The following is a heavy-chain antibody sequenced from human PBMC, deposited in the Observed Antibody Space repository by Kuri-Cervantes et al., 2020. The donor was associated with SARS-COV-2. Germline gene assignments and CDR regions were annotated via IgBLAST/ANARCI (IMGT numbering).Heavy chain of an antibody. CDR2: IYHSGSA. V-gene: IGHV4-38-2*02. Sequence: SETLTLTCIVSGDSITNHFWSWIRQPPGKGLEWIGSIYHSGSAYYNPSLKSRVTISVDTSKNQFSLKLSSVTAADTAVYYCARPAGGRVPAAGGYFDLWGRGTLVTVSS. J-gene: IGHJ2*01. D-gene: IGHD2-2*01. CDR1: GDSITNHF. CDR3: ARPAGGRVPAAGGYFDL.